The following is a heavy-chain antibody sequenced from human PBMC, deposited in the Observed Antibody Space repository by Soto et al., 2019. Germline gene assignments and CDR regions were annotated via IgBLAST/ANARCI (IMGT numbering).Heavy chain of an antibody. D-gene: IGHD3-3*01. CDR2: ISWNSGSI. Sequence: GGSLRLSCAASGFTFDDYAMHWVRQAPGKGLEWVSGISWNSGSIGYADSVKGRFTISRDNAKNSLYLQMNSLRAEDTAVYYCARAEYYDFWSGYFDYWGQGTLVTVSS. CDR3: ARAEYYDFWSGYFDY. CDR1: GFTFDDYA. V-gene: IGHV3-9*01. J-gene: IGHJ4*02.